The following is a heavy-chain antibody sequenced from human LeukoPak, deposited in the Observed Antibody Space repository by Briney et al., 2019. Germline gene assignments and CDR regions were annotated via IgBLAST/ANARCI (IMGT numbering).Heavy chain of an antibody. Sequence: GGSLRLSCAASGFTFSSYSMNWVRQAPGKGLEWVSSISSSSSYIYYADSVKGRFTISRDNAKNTLYLLMNSLRAEDTAVYYCATTITAAPRGWGQGTLVTVSS. D-gene: IGHD6-13*01. CDR1: GFTFSSYS. CDR2: ISSSSSYI. J-gene: IGHJ4*02. CDR3: ATTITAAPRG. V-gene: IGHV3-21*01.